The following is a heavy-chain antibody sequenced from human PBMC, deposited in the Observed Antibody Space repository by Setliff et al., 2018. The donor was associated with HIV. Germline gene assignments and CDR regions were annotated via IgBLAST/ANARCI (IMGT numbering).Heavy chain of an antibody. CDR1: GGPISDYY. CDR2: IYYSGNT. V-gene: IGHV4-59*08. J-gene: IGHJ4*02. D-gene: IGHD4-17*01. Sequence: PSETLSLTCTVSGGPISDYYWTWIRQPPGKGLEWIGYIYYSGNTNYNPSLKSRVTISLDTSKNQFSLKLISLTAADTAVYYCARRGDYGGMGYWGLGTLVTV. CDR3: ARRGDYGGMGY.